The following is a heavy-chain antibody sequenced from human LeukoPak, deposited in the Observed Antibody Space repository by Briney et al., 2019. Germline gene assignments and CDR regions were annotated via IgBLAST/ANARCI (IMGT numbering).Heavy chain of an antibody. Sequence: GGSLRLSCATSGFTSSTYWMSWVRQAPGKGLEWVANIKQDGSEKYYADSVTGRFTISRDNAKNLLYLQMNSLRVEDTAVYYCANGDGFDYWGQGTLVTVSS. CDR2: IKQDGSEK. CDR1: GFTSSTYW. J-gene: IGHJ4*02. D-gene: IGHD5-24*01. V-gene: IGHV3-7*01. CDR3: ANGDGFDY.